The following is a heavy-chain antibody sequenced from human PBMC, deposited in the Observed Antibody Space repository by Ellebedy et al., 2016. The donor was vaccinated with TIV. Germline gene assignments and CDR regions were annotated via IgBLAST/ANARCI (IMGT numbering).Heavy chain of an antibody. Sequence: DSVKGRFSISRDDAKNSLYLQMSSLRAEDTAVYYCAREKFAESGCFDMWGQGSMVTVSS. J-gene: IGHJ3*02. D-gene: IGHD3-10*01. V-gene: IGHV3-21*04. CDR3: AREKFAESGCFDM.